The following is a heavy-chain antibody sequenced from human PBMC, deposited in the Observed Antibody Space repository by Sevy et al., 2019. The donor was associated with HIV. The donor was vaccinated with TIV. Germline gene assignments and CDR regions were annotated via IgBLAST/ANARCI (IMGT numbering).Heavy chain of an antibody. D-gene: IGHD3-3*01. Sequence: GGSLRLSCAASGFTFDDYAMHWVRQAPGKGLEWVSGISWNSGNIGYADSVKGRFTISRDNAKNSLYLQMNSLRPEDTALYYCAKDNGATIFGVVNYWGQGTLVTVSS. CDR3: AKDNGATIFGVVNY. CDR2: ISWNSGNI. J-gene: IGHJ4*02. V-gene: IGHV3-9*01. CDR1: GFTFDDYA.